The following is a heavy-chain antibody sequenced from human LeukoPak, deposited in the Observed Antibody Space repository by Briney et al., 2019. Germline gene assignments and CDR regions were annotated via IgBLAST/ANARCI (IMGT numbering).Heavy chain of an antibody. CDR3: ARQYSSSWFDY. J-gene: IGHJ4*02. CDR2: IYYSGST. D-gene: IGHD6-13*01. V-gene: IGHV4-61*08. Sequence: PSETLSLTCTVSGGSISSGGYYWSWIRQSPDKRLEWIGYIYYSGSTNYNPSLQSRVTISVDTSRNQFSLKLSSVTAADTAVYYCARQYSSSWFDYWGQGTLVTVSS. CDR1: GGSISSGGYY.